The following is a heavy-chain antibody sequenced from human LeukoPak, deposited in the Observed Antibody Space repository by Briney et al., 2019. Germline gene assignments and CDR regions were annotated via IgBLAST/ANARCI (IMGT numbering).Heavy chain of an antibody. CDR1: GFTFSGYW. J-gene: IGHJ4*02. V-gene: IGHV3-15*01. CDR3: TTDIDWLLEVVY. Sequence: PGGSLRLSCVASGFTFSGYWMSWVRQAPGKGLEWVGRIKSKTDGGTTDYAAPVKGRFTISRDDSKNTLYLQMNSLKTEDTAVYYCTTDIDWLLEVVYWGQGTLVTVSS. D-gene: IGHD3-9*01. CDR2: IKSKTDGGTT.